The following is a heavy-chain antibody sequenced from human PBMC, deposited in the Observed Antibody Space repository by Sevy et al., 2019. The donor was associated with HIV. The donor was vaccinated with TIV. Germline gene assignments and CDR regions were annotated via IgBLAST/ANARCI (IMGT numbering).Heavy chain of an antibody. CDR2: IGTDGSNK. CDR3: SRDSGTFVDLLRAYFDY. CDR1: GFTPSTYG. V-gene: IGHV3-33*01. J-gene: IGHJ4*01. Sequence: GGSLRLSCAASGFTPSTYGMYWVRQAPGKGLEWVAVIGTDGSNKYYADSVKGRFTISRDNSKNTLFLQMDSLRAEDTAVYYCSRDSGTFVDLLRAYFDYWGQGTLVTVSS. D-gene: IGHD3-16*01.